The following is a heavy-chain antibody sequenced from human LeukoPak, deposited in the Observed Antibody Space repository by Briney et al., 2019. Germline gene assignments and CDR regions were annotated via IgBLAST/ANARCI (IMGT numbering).Heavy chain of an antibody. J-gene: IGHJ4*02. Sequence: GGSLRLSCAASGFTFSSYAMSWVRQAPGKGLEWVSAISGSGGSTYYADSVKGRFTISRDNSKNTLYLQMNSLRAEDTAVYYCAKAATPFGELEYYFDYWGQGTLVTVSS. V-gene: IGHV3-23*01. CDR1: GFTFSSYA. CDR3: AKAATPFGELEYYFDY. D-gene: IGHD3-10*01. CDR2: ISGSGGST.